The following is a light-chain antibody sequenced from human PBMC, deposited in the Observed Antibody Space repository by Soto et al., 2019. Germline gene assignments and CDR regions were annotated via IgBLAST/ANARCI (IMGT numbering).Light chain of an antibody. V-gene: IGKV4-1*01. Sequence: DIVMTQSPDSLAVSLGERATINCKSSQSVLYSSNNKNYLAWYQQKPGQPPKLLIYWASTRESGVPDRFSGSGSGTDFTLPISSLQAEDVAVYYCQQYSDAPQNFGQGTKVEIK. J-gene: IGKJ1*01. CDR1: QSVLYSSNNKNY. CDR3: QQYSDAPQN. CDR2: WAS.